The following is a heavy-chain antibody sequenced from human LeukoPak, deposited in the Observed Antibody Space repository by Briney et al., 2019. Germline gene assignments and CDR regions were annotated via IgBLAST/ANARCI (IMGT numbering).Heavy chain of an antibody. Sequence: PSQTLSLTCTVSGGSISRGSYYWSWIRQPAGKGLEWIGRMDTNGNPNYNPSLKSRVIISVDTSKNQFSLKLISVTAADTAVYYCARHFGGHTFGTTFDSWGQGTLVTVSS. D-gene: IGHD3-16*01. J-gene: IGHJ4*02. V-gene: IGHV4-61*02. CDR3: ARHFGGHTFGTTFDS. CDR1: GGSISRGSYY. CDR2: MDTNGNP.